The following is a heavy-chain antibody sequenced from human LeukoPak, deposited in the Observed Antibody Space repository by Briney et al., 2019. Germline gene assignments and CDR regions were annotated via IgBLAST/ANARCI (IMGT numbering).Heavy chain of an antibody. CDR2: IYHSGST. J-gene: IGHJ4*02. CDR1: GGALSSGGYY. V-gene: IGHV4-30-2*01. Sequence: SETLSLTCTVSGGALSSGGYYWTWIRQPPGKGLEWIGNIYHSGSTNYNPSLKSRVTISVDKSKNQFSLKLSSVTAADTAVYYCARDWGKGGGDYHPFDYWGQGTLVTVSS. D-gene: IGHD2-21*02. CDR3: ARDWGKGGGDYHPFDY.